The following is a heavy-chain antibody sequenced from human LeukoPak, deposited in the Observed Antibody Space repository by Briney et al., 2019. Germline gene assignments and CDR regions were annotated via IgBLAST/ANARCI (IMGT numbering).Heavy chain of an antibody. CDR2: LSAYDGNT. CDR3: ATQGSIVVVTADRGSWFDP. CDR1: GYTFTSYG. J-gene: IGHJ5*02. Sequence: GASVKVSCKASGYTFTSYGIIWVRQAPGQGLEWMGWLSAYDGNTIYAQKFQGRVTMTEDTSTDTAYMELSSLRSEDTAVYYCATQGSIVVVTADRGSWFDPWGQGTLVTVSS. D-gene: IGHD2-21*02. V-gene: IGHV1-18*01.